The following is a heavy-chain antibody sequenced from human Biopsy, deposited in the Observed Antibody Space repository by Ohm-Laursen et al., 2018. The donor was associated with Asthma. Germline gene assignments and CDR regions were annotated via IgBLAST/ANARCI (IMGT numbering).Heavy chain of an antibody. J-gene: IGHJ1*01. CDR2: INYRGDT. D-gene: IGHD6-19*01. V-gene: IGHV4-34*01. CDR1: GGSFTHYF. CDR3: VRGEEVAGTYFKD. Sequence: GTLSPTCAISGGSFTHYFWMWIRQPPGKGLEWIGEINYRGDTNYNPSLESRVSISVNTSTYQFSLRLNSVTAADTAVYYCVRGEEVAGTYFKDWDQGTLVTVSS.